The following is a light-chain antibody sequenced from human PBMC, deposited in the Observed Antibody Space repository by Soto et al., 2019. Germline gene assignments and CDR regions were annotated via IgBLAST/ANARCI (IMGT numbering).Light chain of an antibody. CDR1: ESVSSSY. Sequence: EVVLTQSPGTLSLSRGERATLSCRASESVSSSYLAWYQQKPGLAPRLLIYGASSRATGTPDRISGGGSGTDFTLTISRLEPEDFAVYYCQQYGSSPITFGQGTRLE. CDR3: QQYGSSPIT. CDR2: GAS. J-gene: IGKJ5*01. V-gene: IGKV3-20*01.